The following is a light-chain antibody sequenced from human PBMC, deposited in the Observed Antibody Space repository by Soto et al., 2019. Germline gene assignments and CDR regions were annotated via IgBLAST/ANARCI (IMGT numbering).Light chain of an antibody. CDR3: QQYNNWPWT. J-gene: IGKJ1*01. CDR1: QSISGT. Sequence: IVITHSPATLSVSQGGSATLSCRASQSISGTLAWYQQKPGQAPRLLIHGASTRATGFPARFSGSGSGTDFTLTISSLQSEDFAVYYCQQYNNWPWTFGQGTKVDIK. CDR2: GAS. V-gene: IGKV3-15*01.